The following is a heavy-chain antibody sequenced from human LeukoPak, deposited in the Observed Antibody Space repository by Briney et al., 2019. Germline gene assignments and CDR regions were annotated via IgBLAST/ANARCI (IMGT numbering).Heavy chain of an antibody. V-gene: IGHV4-34*01. CDR3: ARGLRYSSGWYNY. J-gene: IGHJ4*02. CDR1: GGSFSGYY. CDR2: INHSGST. D-gene: IGHD6-19*01. Sequence: PSETLSLTCAVYGGSFSGYYWRWIRQPPGKGLEWIGEINHSGSTNYNPSLKSRVTISVDTSKNQFSLKLSSVTAADTAVYYCARGLRYSSGWYNYWGQGTLVTVSS.